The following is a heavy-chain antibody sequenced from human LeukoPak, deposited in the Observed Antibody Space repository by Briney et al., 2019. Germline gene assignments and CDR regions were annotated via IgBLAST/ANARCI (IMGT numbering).Heavy chain of an antibody. D-gene: IGHD3-22*01. J-gene: IGHJ4*02. V-gene: IGHV3-11*01. CDR3: ARVHDSSGYYFDY. Sequence: GRSLRLSCAASGFTFSDYYMSWIRRAPGKGLEWVSYISSSGSTIYYADSVKGRFTISRDNAKNSLYLQMNSLRAEDTAVYYCARVHDSSGYYFDYWGQGTLVTDSS. CDR2: ISSSGSTI. CDR1: GFTFSDYY.